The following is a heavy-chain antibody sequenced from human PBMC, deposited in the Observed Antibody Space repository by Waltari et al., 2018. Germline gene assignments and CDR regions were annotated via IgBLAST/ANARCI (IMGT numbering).Heavy chain of an antibody. D-gene: IGHD3-9*01. CDR2: IYYSGST. V-gene: IGHV4-59*01. Sequence: QVQLQESGPGLVKPSETLSLTCTVSGGSISSYYWRWIRQPPGKGREWIGYIYYSGSTNYNPSLKSRVTISVDTSKNQFSLKLSSVTAADTAVYYCARDMTGYYDILTGPLYAFDIWGQGTMVTVSS. CDR1: GGSISSYY. CDR3: ARDMTGYYDILTGPLYAFDI. J-gene: IGHJ3*02.